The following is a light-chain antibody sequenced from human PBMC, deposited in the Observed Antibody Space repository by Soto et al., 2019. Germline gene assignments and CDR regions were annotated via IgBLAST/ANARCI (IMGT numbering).Light chain of an antibody. CDR2: GAS. V-gene: IGKV3-15*01. J-gene: IGKJ1*01. CDR1: QSVSTN. CDR3: QQYNNWPRT. Sequence: EIVMTQSPATLSVSPGESVTLSCRASQSVSTNLAWYRQKPGQAPSLLIYGASSRATGIPARFSGSWSGTEFTLTISSLQSEDFGIYYCQQYNNWPRTFGQGTKVEIK.